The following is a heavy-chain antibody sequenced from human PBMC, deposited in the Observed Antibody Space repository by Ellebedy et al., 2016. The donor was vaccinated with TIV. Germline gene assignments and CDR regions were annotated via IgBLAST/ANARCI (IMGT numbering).Heavy chain of an antibody. Sequence: AASVKVSCKASGYSFGSYGISWVRQAPGQGLEWMGWNNTNNGNTNYSEKGQGRVTLTRDSSTNTADLELRRLRSDDTAVYYCTRASGVPWLSSSGDYWGQGTLVTVSS. CDR2: NNTNNGNT. J-gene: IGHJ4*02. V-gene: IGHV1-18*01. D-gene: IGHD3-22*01. CDR1: GYSFGSYG. CDR3: TRASGVPWLSSSGDY.